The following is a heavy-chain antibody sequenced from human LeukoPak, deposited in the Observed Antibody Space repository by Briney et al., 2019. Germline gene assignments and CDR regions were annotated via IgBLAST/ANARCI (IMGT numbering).Heavy chain of an antibody. V-gene: IGHV4-61*02. CDR1: GGSISSGSYY. CDR2: IYTSGST. CDR3: ARAYSSGWADY. D-gene: IGHD6-19*01. J-gene: IGHJ4*02. Sequence: ASQTLSLTCTVSGGSISSGSYYWSWIRQPAGKGLEWIGRIYTSGSTNYNPSLKSRVTISVDTSKNQFSLKLSSVTAADTAVYYCARAYSSGWADYWGQGTLVTVSS.